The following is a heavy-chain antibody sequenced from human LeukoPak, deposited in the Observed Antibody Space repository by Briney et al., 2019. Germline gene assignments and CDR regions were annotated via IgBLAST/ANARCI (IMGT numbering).Heavy chain of an antibody. CDR1: GGSFSGYY. CDR2: INHSGST. J-gene: IGHJ4*02. CDR3: ARWKGYSSSWFFDY. Sequence: SETLSLTCAVYGGSFSGYYWSWIRQPPGKGLEWIGEINHSGSTNYNPSLKSRVTISVDTSKNQFSLKLSSVTAADTAVYYCARWKGYSSSWFFDYLGQGTLVTVSS. V-gene: IGHV4-34*01. D-gene: IGHD6-13*01.